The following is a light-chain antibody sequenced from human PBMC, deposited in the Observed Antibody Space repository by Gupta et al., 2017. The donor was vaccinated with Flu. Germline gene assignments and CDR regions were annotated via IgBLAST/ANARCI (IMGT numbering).Light chain of an antibody. V-gene: IGKV1-39*01. CDR2: AAS. CDR1: ESIDRY. CDR3: QRTYRTPHT. J-gene: IGKJ2*01. Sequence: PSTLAATVGDRVTITCRASESIDRYFNWYQQNAGEAPKLLTYAASHSHSGVPSRISGSASATDVTITISIRPPEDLTTYFGQRTYRTPHTFGQETKLEIK.